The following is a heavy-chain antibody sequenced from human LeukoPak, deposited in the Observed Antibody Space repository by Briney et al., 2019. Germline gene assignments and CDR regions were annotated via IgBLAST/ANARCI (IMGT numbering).Heavy chain of an antibody. CDR1: GGTFSSYA. Sequence: SVKVSCKASGGTFSSYAISWVRQAPGQGLEWMGGNIPIFGTANYAQKFQGRVTITADESTSTAYMELSSLRSEDTAVYYCARDRVGATQPDAFDIWGQGTMVTVSS. CDR2: NIPIFGTA. D-gene: IGHD1-26*01. V-gene: IGHV1-69*13. J-gene: IGHJ3*02. CDR3: ARDRVGATQPDAFDI.